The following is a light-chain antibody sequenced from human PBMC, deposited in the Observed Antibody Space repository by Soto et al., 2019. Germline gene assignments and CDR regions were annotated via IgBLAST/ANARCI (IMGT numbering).Light chain of an antibody. CDR2: DAS. CDR1: QSISSW. V-gene: IGKV1-5*01. J-gene: IGKJ1*01. CDR3: QQYNSYPWT. Sequence: DIQMTQPPSTLSASVGDRVTITCRASQSISSWLAWYQQRPGKAPELLIYDASSLESGVPSRFSGSGSGSEFTLTIRSLQPDDFATYYCQQYNSYPWTFVQGTKVEIK.